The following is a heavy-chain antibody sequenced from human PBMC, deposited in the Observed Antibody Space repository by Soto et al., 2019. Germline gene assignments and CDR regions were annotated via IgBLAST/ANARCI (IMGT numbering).Heavy chain of an antibody. J-gene: IGHJ4*02. D-gene: IGHD1-26*01. V-gene: IGHV1-69*01. CDR3: ARDGGRHSGGIDY. CDR2: IIPIFGTA. Sequence: QVQLVQSGAEVKKPGSSVKVSCKASGGTFSSYSINWVRQAPGQGLEWMGEIIPIFGTANYAQKFQGRVTINADQTTSTAYVELGNLRSEDTALYYCARDGGRHSGGIDYWGQGTMFTVSS. CDR1: GGTFSSYS.